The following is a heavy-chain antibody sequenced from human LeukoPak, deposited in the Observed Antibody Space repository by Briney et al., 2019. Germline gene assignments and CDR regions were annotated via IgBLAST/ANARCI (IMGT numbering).Heavy chain of an antibody. CDR1: GYTFTSYF. Sequence: GASVKVSCKASGYTFTSYFMHWVRQASGQGLEWMGIINPSGGSTTYAQKFQGRGTMTRHTSTRTVYMELRSLRSEDTAVYYCSRGPSASDWFVFGGPYWGQGTLVTVSS. CDR3: SRGPSASDWFVFGGPY. D-gene: IGHD3-9*01. CDR2: INPSGGST. V-gene: IGHV1-46*01. J-gene: IGHJ4*02.